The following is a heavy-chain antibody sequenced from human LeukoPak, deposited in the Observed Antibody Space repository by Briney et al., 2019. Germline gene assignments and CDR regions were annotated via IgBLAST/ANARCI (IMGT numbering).Heavy chain of an antibody. CDR2: ISGSGGST. J-gene: IGHJ4*02. CDR3: ATAPPVPYYFDY. V-gene: IGHV3-23*01. D-gene: IGHD1-1*01. Sequence: GGSLRLSCAASGFTFSSYAMSWVRQAPGKGLEWVSAISGSGGSTYYADSVKGRFTITRDNSKNTLYLQMNNLRAEDTAVYYCATAPPVPYYFDYWGQGTLVTVSS. CDR1: GFTFSSYA.